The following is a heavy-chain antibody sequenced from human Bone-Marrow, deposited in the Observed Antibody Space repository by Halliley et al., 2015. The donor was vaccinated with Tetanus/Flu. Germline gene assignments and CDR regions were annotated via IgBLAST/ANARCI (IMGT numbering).Heavy chain of an antibody. Sequence: VAVIWYEESQKFYADSVNGRFTVSRDNSKNTLFLQMNSLRAEDTAVYYCARDATITARPPDHWGQGTLVTVSS. V-gene: IGHV3-33*01. J-gene: IGHJ4*02. D-gene: IGHD6-6*01. CDR3: ARDATITARPPDH. CDR2: IWYEESQK.